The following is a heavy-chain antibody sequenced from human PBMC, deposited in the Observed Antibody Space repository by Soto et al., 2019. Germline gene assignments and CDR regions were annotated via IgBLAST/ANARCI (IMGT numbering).Heavy chain of an antibody. CDR3: ARALGDPVYYRDS. Sequence: QVQLQESGPGLVRPSETLSLTCTVSSDSISSYYWIWIRQSPGKGLEWIWYTDYSGNTNYNPSLKSRVTISGSTSKNPFCLRLSSVTAADTAVYYCARALGDPVYYRDSWGQGTLVTVSS. CDR1: SDSISSYY. D-gene: IGHD2-21*02. J-gene: IGHJ4*02. V-gene: IGHV4-59*08. CDR2: TDYSGNT.